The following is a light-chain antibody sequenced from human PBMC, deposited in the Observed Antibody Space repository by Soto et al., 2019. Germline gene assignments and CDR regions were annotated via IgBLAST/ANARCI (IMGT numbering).Light chain of an antibody. CDR3: RSSTGTSALVI. CDR1: SSDFGGYNY. CDR2: EVS. J-gene: IGLJ2*01. V-gene: IGLV2-14*01. Sequence: QSALTQPASVYGSPGQSITISCTGTSSDFGGYNYVSWYQQHPGKAPTLMIYEVSNRPTGVSNRFTGSKSGNTASLSISGLQTEDEAAYDCRSSTGTSALVIFGGGTKLTVL.